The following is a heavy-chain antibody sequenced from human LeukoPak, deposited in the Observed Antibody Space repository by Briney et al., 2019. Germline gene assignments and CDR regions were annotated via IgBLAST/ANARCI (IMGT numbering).Heavy chain of an antibody. J-gene: IGHJ4*02. D-gene: IGHD6-13*01. Sequence: RGSLRLSCAASGFTFDDYTMHWVRQAPGKGLEWVSLISWDGGSTYYADSVKGRFTISRDNSKNSLYLQMNSLRTEDTALYYCAKDRNSSSWYYFDYWGQGTLVTVSS. V-gene: IGHV3-43*01. CDR2: ISWDGGST. CDR3: AKDRNSSSWYYFDY. CDR1: GFTFDDYT.